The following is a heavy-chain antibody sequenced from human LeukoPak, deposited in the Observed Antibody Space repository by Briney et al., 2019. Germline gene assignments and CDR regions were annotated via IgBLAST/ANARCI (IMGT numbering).Heavy chain of an antibody. CDR2: ISSSSSYI. Sequence: GGSLRLSCAASGFTFSSYSMNWVRQAPGKGLEWVSSISSSSSYIYYADSVKGRFTISRDNAKNSLYLQMNSLRAEDTAVYYCARALGDFDPRYNYYGMYVWGQGTTVIVS. J-gene: IGHJ6*02. CDR1: GFTFSSYS. D-gene: IGHD3-3*01. CDR3: ARALGDFDPRYNYYGMYV. V-gene: IGHV3-21*01.